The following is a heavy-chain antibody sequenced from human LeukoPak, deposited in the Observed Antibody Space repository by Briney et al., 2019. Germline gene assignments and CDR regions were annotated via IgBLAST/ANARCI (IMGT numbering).Heavy chain of an antibody. CDR2: IYYSGST. D-gene: IGHD3-22*01. CDR1: GGSISSSSYY. V-gene: IGHV4-39*07. CDR3: ARWDYYDSS. Sequence: SETLSLTCTVSGGSISSSSYYWGWIRQPPGKGLEWIGSIYYSGSTYYNPSLKSRVTISVDTSKNQFSLKLSSVTAADTAVYYCARWDYYDSSWGQGTLVTVSS. J-gene: IGHJ4*02.